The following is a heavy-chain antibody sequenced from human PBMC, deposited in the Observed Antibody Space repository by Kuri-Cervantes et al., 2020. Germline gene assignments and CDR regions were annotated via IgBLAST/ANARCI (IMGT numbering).Heavy chain of an antibody. Sequence: SLKISCAASGFTFDDYAMHWVRQAPGKGLEWVSGISWNSGSIGYADSVKGRFTISRDNAKNSLYLQMNSLRAEDTAVYYCARHSSGSYGPFHAFDIWGQGTMVTVSS. CDR1: GFTFDDYA. J-gene: IGHJ3*02. D-gene: IGHD1-26*01. CDR2: ISWNSGSI. CDR3: ARHSSGSYGPFHAFDI. V-gene: IGHV3-9*01.